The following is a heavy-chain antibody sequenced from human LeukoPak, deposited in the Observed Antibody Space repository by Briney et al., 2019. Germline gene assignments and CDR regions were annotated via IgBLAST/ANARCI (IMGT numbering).Heavy chain of an antibody. J-gene: IGHJ5*02. Sequence: GGSLRLSCAASGFTVSSYAMTWVRQAPGKGLEWVSTISSSGGGPSYADSVKGRFTISRDNSKNTLYLQMSSLGVEDTALYYCAKSAMAGGTRWFDPWGQATLVTVSS. CDR3: AKSAMAGGTRWFDP. D-gene: IGHD3-16*01. V-gene: IGHV3-23*01. CDR2: ISSSGGGP. CDR1: GFTVSSYA.